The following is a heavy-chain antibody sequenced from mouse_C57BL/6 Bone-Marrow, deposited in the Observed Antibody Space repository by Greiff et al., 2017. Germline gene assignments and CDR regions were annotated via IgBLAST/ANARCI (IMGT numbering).Heavy chain of an antibody. D-gene: IGHD1-1*01. CDR2: INPSTGGT. CDR3: ARWNYGSSYDEY. CDR1: GYTFTGYW. Sequence: EVQLQQSGAELMKPGASVKLSCKATGYTFTGYWIEWVQQRPGHGLEWIGEINPSTGGTTYNQQFKAKATLTVDKSSSTAYMQLKSLTSEDSAVYYCARWNYGSSYDEYWGQGTTLTVSS. J-gene: IGHJ2*01. V-gene: IGHV1-42*01.